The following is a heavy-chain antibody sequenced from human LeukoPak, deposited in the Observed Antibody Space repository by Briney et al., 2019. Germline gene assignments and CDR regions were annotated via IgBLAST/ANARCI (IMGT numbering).Heavy chain of an antibody. CDR2: INPNSGGT. Sequence: ASVSVSCKVSGYTFTGYYMHWVRHTHRQGHGWMGWINPNSGGTNYAQKFQGRVTMTRDTSISTACMELSRLRADDTAVYYCARDTAMVNDAFDFWGQGTMVTVSS. J-gene: IGHJ3*01. CDR1: GYTFTGYY. V-gene: IGHV1-2*02. D-gene: IGHD5-18*01. CDR3: ARDTAMVNDAFDF.